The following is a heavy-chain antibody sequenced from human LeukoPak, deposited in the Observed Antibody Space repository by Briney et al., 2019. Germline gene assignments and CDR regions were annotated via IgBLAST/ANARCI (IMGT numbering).Heavy chain of an antibody. CDR1: GFTFRNYW. CDR2: IDTDGSTT. J-gene: IGHJ5*01. CDR3: VRGGSGSSYGEFVS. V-gene: IGHV3-74*01. Sequence: GGSLRLSCAASGFTFRNYWMHWIRQVPGKGLVWVSRIDTDGSTTNYADSVEGRFTISRDNARNTVYLQMNSLSADDTGVYYCVRGGSGSSYGEFVSWGQGSLVTVSS. D-gene: IGHD5-18*01.